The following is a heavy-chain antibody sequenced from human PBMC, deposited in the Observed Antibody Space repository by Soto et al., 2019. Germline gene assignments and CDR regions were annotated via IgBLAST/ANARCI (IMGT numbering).Heavy chain of an antibody. CDR2: ISYDGSNK. D-gene: IGHD3-3*01. J-gene: IGHJ6*02. V-gene: IGHV3-30-3*01. CDR1: GFTFSSYA. CDR3: ARDLYDFWSGYNQVYYYGMDV. Sequence: PGGSLRLSCAASGFTFSSYAMHWDRQAPGKGLEWVAVISYDGSNKYYADSVKGRFTISRDNSKNTLYLQMNSLRAEDTAVYYCARDLYDFWSGYNQVYYYGMDVWGQGTTVTVSS.